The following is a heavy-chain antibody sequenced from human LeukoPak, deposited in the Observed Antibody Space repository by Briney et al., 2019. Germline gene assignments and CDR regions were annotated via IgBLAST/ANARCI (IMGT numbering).Heavy chain of an antibody. CDR2: IIPILGIA. CDR3: ASTYYYDSSGYYYYFDY. Sequence: SVKVSCKASGGTFSSYAISWVRQAPGQGLEWMGRIIPILGIANYAQKFQGRVTITADKSTSTAYMELSSLRSEDTAVYYCASTYYYDSSGYYYYFDYWGQGTLVTVSP. V-gene: IGHV1-69*04. J-gene: IGHJ4*02. CDR1: GGTFSSYA. D-gene: IGHD3-22*01.